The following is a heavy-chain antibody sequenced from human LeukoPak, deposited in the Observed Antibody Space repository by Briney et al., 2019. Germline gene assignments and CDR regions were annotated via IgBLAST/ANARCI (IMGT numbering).Heavy chain of an antibody. CDR2: ISGSSRPI. D-gene: IGHD5-18*01. J-gene: IGHJ4*02. CDR1: GFTFSSYS. Sequence: PGGSLRLSCAASGFTFSSYSMNWVRQAPGRGPEWVSYISGSSRPIYYADSVKGRFTISRDNAKNSLYLRMNSLRAEDTAVYYCARDYSYGFLNWGQGTLVTVSS. CDR3: ARDYSYGFLN. V-gene: IGHV3-48*01.